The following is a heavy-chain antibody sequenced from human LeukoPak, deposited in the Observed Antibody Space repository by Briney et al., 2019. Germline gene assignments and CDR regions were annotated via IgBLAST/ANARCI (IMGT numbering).Heavy chain of an antibody. CDR2: ISYDGSNK. CDR1: GFTFSSYA. D-gene: IGHD6-19*01. Sequence: GSLRLSCAASGFTFSSYAMHWVRQAPGKGLEWVAVISYDGSNKYYADSVKGRLTISRDNSKNTLYLQMNSLRAEDTAVYYCARDQGSGWAHETGYWGQGTLVTVSS. V-gene: IGHV3-30-3*01. J-gene: IGHJ4*02. CDR3: ARDQGSGWAHETGY.